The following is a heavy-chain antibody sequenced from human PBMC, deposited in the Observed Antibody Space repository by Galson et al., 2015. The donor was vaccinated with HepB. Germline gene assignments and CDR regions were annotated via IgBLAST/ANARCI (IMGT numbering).Heavy chain of an antibody. J-gene: IGHJ5*02. Sequence: SLRLSCAASGFTFSSYAMHWVRQAPGKGLEWVAVISYDGSNKYYADSVKGRFTISRDNSKNTLYPQMNSLRAEDTAVYYCARVGIVGATVGWFDPWGQGTLVTVSS. V-gene: IGHV3-30*04. D-gene: IGHD1-26*01. CDR3: ARVGIVGATVGWFDP. CDR2: ISYDGSNK. CDR1: GFTFSSYA.